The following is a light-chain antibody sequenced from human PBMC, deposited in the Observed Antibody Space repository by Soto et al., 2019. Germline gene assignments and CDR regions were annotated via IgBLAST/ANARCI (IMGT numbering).Light chain of an antibody. J-gene: IGKJ2*01. CDR1: QTLLRSDGKNY. CDR3: LQTMLLPYT. Sequence: DLVMTQTPLSLSVTPGQPASISCKSSQTLLRSDGKNYMYWYLQKPGQPPQLLISEVSNRFSGVPDKFSGSGSGIDFTLKISRVEAEDVGVYYCLQTMLLPYTFGQGTKLEIK. V-gene: IGKV2D-29*01. CDR2: EVS.